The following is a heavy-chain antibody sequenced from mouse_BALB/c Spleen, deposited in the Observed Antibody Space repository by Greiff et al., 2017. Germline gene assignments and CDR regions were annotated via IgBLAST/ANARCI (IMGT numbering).Heavy chain of an antibody. CDR3: ARVGYGY. Sequence: LVESGAELMKPGASVKISCKATGYTFSSYVLHWVKQKPGQGLEWIGYINPYNDGTKYNEKFKGKATLTSDKSSSTAYMELSSLTSEDSAVYYCARVGYGYWGQGTALTVSS. V-gene: IGHV1-14*01. CDR2: INPYNDGT. CDR1: GYTFSSYV. D-gene: IGHD2-14*01. J-gene: IGHJ2*01.